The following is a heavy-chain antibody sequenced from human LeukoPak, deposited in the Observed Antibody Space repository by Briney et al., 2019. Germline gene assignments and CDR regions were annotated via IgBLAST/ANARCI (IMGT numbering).Heavy chain of an antibody. CDR3: ARDYDSSGYWGYFDY. D-gene: IGHD3-22*01. J-gene: IGHJ4*02. CDR1: GGSISSYY. V-gene: IGHV4-59*01. Sequence: PSETLSLTCTVSGGSISSYYWSWIRQPPGKGLEWIGYIYYSGSTNYNPSLKSRVTISVDTSKNQFSLKLSSVTAADTAVYYCARDYDSSGYWGYFDYWGQGTLVTVSS. CDR2: IYYSGST.